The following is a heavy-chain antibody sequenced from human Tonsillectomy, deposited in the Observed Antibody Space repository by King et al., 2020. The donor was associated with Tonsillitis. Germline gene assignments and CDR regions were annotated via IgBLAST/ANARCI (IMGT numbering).Heavy chain of an antibody. CDR1: GFTFSSYA. D-gene: IGHD6-13*01. CDR2: ITYGGSNK. Sequence: VQLVESGGGVVQPGRSLRLSCAASGFTFSSYAMHWVRQAPGKGLEWVAIITYGGSNKYYADSVKGRFTISRDNPNSTLYLQMDSLRTEDTALYYCARGYSSSSDLDSWGQGTLVIVSS. J-gene: IGHJ4*02. V-gene: IGHV3-30-3*01. CDR3: ARGYSSSSDLDS.